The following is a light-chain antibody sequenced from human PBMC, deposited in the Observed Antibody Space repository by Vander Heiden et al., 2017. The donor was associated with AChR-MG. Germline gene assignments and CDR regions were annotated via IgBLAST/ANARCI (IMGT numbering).Light chain of an antibody. Sequence: VLTQSPGTLSLSPGERATLSCRASESVSNMYLAWYQQKPDQAPRLLIFGASTRPTGIPDRFSGSGSGTDFTLTISRLEPEDFAVYYCQQDGTSPRTFGQGTKLEIK. CDR3: QQDGTSPRT. J-gene: IGKJ2*01. CDR2: GAS. V-gene: IGKV3-20*01. CDR1: ESVSNMY.